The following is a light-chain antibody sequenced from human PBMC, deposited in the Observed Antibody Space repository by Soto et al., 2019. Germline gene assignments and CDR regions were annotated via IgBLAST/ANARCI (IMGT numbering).Light chain of an antibody. Sequence: VLTQSPATLSVSPGERATLSCSASQSVSTNLAWYQQRPGQAPRLIISGAYTRATGIPARFSGSGSGTEFTLTISSLQSEDFAIYYCQQFNKCPRTFGQGTKVDI. CDR2: GAY. J-gene: IGKJ1*01. CDR1: QSVSTN. CDR3: QQFNKCPRT. V-gene: IGKV3-15*01.